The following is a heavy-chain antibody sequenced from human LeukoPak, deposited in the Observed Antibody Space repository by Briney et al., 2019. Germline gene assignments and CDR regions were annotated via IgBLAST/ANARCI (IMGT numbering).Heavy chain of an antibody. CDR2: ISSSGSTI. V-gene: IGHV3-11*04. Sequence: GGSLRLSCAASGFTFSDYYMSWIRQAPGKGLEWVSYISSSGSTIYYADSVKGRFTISRDDAKNSLFLQMNSLRAEDTATYYCARGEFGDYYYFYMDVWGKGTTVTVSS. J-gene: IGHJ6*03. CDR1: GFTFSDYY. CDR3: ARGEFGDYYYFYMDV. D-gene: IGHD2/OR15-2a*01.